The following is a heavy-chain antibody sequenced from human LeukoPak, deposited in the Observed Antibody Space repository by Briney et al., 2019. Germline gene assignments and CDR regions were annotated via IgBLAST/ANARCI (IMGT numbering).Heavy chain of an antibody. CDR1: GFTFSGSA. Sequence: GGSLTLSCAASGFTFSGSAMHWVRQASGKGLEWVGRIRSKANSYATAYAASVKGRFTISRDDSKNTAYLQMNSLKTEDTAVYYCTVDIVVVPAANVNYYMDVWGKGTTVTASS. D-gene: IGHD2-2*03. CDR2: IRSKANSYAT. J-gene: IGHJ6*03. CDR3: TVDIVVVPAANVNYYMDV. V-gene: IGHV3-73*01.